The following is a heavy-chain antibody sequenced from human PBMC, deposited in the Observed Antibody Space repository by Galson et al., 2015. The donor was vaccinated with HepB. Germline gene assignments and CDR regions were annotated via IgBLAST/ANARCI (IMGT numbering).Heavy chain of an antibody. CDR3: ARGPILTGYSQYFDY. J-gene: IGHJ4*02. Sequence: QSGAEVKKPGESLKISCKGSGYSFTSYWIGWVRQMPGKGLEWMGIIYPGDSDTRYSPSFQGQVTISADKSISTAYLQWSSLKASDTAMYYCARGPILTGYSQYFDYWGQGTLVTVSS. CDR2: IYPGDSDT. V-gene: IGHV5-51*01. D-gene: IGHD3-9*01. CDR1: GYSFTSYW.